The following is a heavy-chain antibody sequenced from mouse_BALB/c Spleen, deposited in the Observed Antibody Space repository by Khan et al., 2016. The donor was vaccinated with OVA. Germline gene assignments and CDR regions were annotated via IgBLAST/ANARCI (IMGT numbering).Heavy chain of an antibody. CDR3: ARNYRYDVYFDF. CDR1: GYTFTSYV. Sequence: VQWQQSGPELVKPGASVKMSCKASGYTFTSYVIHWVKQKPGKGLEWIGYIYPYNDDPKYNEKFKGKATLTSDKSSSTAYMELRSLTSEDSAVYYCARNYRYDVYFDFWGQGTTLTVSS. CDR2: IYPYNDDP. J-gene: IGHJ2*01. D-gene: IGHD2-14*01. V-gene: IGHV1S136*01.